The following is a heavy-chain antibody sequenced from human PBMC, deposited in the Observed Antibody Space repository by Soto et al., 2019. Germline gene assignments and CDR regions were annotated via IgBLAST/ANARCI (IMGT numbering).Heavy chain of an antibody. V-gene: IGHV3-11*06. D-gene: IGHD4-17*01. CDR1: GLTCSDYY. CDR2: ISSSTSHT. Sequence: GGSLRLSCAVSGLTCSDYYMSWIRQATGKGLEWVSYISSSTSHTNYADSVKGRFTISRDNAKNTLYLQMNSLRAEDTAVYYCAKDLSLDYGFWWSDYYYGMDVWGQGTTVTVSS. CDR3: AKDLSLDYGFWWSDYYYGMDV. J-gene: IGHJ6*02.